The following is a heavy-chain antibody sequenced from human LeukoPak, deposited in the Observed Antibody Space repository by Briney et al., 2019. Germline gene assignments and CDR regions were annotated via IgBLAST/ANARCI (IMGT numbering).Heavy chain of an antibody. Sequence: GGSLRLSCAASGFIFSSYWMRWVRQAPGKGLEGGANIKQDGSEKYYVDSVKGRFSISRDNAKTSLYLQMNGLRAEDTAVYYCAREEYGDHLWWWGQGTPVTVSS. D-gene: IGHD4-17*01. J-gene: IGHJ4*02. CDR2: IKQDGSEK. CDR3: AREEYGDHLWW. CDR1: GFIFSSYW. V-gene: IGHV3-7*01.